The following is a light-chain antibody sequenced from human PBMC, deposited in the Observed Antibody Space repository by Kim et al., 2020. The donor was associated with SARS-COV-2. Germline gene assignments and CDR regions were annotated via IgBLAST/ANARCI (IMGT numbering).Light chain of an antibody. CDR2: GKN. CDR1: TRRSYY. V-gene: IGLV3-19*01. Sequence: GQTSRLTCQGDTRRSYYPRWNQQKPGQAPVIFIYGKNNRPSGIPDRFSGSSSGNTASLTITGAQAEDEADYYCNSRDSSGNHLVFGGGTQLTVL. CDR3: NSRDSSGNHLV. J-gene: IGLJ2*01.